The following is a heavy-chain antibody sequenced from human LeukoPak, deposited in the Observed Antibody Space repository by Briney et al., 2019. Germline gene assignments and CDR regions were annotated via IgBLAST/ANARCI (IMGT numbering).Heavy chain of an antibody. CDR3: TKGYYEPFDC. D-gene: IGHD3-22*01. CDR1: GASINSYR. CDR2: ISYDGKT. J-gene: IGHJ4*02. V-gene: IGHV4-59*01. Sequence: PSETLSLTCNVSGASINSYRWNWIRQPPGKGLEWISYISYDGKTNYNPSLKSRLTLSVDTSKNQFSLNLNSVTAADTARYYCTKGYYEPFDCRGQGTLVTVTS.